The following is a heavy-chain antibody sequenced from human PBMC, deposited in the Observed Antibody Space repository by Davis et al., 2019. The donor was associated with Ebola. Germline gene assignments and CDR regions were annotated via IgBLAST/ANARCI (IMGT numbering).Heavy chain of an antibody. D-gene: IGHD2/OR15-2a*01. CDR3: ARGPYFDFDF. CDR2: ITPDNGVT. V-gene: IGHV1-2*06. J-gene: IGHJ4*02. CDR1: GYTFTSYD. Sequence: AASVKVSCKASGYTFTSYDVNWVRQASGQGLEWMGRITPDNGVTMYSQNFQGRVTMTADPSIATAYLELSRLRSDDTAVYFCARGPYFDFDFWGQGTLVTVSS.